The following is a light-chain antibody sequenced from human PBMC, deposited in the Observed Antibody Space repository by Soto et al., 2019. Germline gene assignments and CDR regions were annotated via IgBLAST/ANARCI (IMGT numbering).Light chain of an antibody. CDR1: QSVSNNY. Sequence: EIVLTQSPATLSLSTVGRATLSCRASQSVSNNYLAWYQQKPGQAPRLLIYGASNRATGIPDRFSGSGSGTDFTLTISRLEPEDFAVYYCQQYGSSGTFGQGTQVDIK. CDR2: GAS. CDR3: QQYGSSGT. V-gene: IGKV3-20*01. J-gene: IGKJ1*01.